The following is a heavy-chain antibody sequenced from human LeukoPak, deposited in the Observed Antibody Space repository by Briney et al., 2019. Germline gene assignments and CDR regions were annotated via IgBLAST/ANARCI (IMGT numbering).Heavy chain of an antibody. Sequence: PGGSLRLSCAASGFTFSNYGMHWVRQAPGKGLEWVAFLRRDGSDKYYADSVKGRFTISRDNSKNTVYLQMNSLRPEDTAVYYCAKDHSQNFDYWGQGTLVIVSS. J-gene: IGHJ4*02. CDR3: AKDHSQNFDY. D-gene: IGHD5-18*01. CDR1: GFTFSNYG. V-gene: IGHV3-30*02. CDR2: LRRDGSDK.